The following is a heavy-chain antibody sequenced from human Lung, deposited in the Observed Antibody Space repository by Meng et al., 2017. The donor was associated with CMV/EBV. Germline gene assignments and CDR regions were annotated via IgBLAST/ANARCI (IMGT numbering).Heavy chain of an antibody. CDR2: ISYDGSNK. D-gene: IGHD3-10*01. J-gene: IGHJ3*02. Sequence: SCAASGFTFSSYAMHWVRQAPGKGLEWVAVISYDGSNKYYADSVKGRFTISKDNSKNTLYLQMNSLRAEDTAVYYCATTMVRGLGAFDIWGQGT. CDR1: GFTFSSYA. CDR3: ATTMVRGLGAFDI. V-gene: IGHV3-30*04.